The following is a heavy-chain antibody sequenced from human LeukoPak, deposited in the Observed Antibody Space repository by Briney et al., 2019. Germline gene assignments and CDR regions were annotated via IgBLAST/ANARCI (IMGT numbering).Heavy chain of an antibody. J-gene: IGHJ6*01. D-gene: IGHD4-17*01. CDR3: AREPMVTTYGLDV. CDR2: IIPILDIA. CDR1: GGTFSNYA. V-gene: IGHV1-69*04. Sequence: GASVKVSCKASGGTFSNYAINRVRQAPGQGLEWMGRIIPILDIANYAQKFQGRVTITADKSTTTAYMELSSLRSEDTAVYYCAREPMVTTYGLDVWGQGTTVTVSS.